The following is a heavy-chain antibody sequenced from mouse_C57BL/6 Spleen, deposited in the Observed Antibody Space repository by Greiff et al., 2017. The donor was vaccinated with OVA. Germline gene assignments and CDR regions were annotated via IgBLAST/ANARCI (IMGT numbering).Heavy chain of an antibody. J-gene: IGHJ3*01. V-gene: IGHV1-76*01. CDR3: ATLSGSRAWFAY. CDR1: GYTFPDYY. Sequence: QLKESGAELVRPGASVKLSCKASGYTFPDYYINWVKQRPGQGLEWIARLYPGSGNTYYNEKFKGKATLTAEKSSSTAYMQLSSLTSEDSAVYFCATLSGSRAWFAYWGQGTLVTVSA. D-gene: IGHD3-2*02. CDR2: LYPGSGNT.